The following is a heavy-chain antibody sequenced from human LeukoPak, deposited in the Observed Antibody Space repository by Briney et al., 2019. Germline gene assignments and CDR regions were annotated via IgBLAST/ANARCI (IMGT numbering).Heavy chain of an antibody. CDR2: IRYDGSNK. J-gene: IGHJ6*03. CDR3: AKSRTAAAAMGGNYYYYYYMDV. V-gene: IGHV3-30*02. CDR1: GFTFSSYG. D-gene: IGHD6-13*01. Sequence: GGSLRLSCAASGFTFSSYGMHWVRQAPGKGLEWVAFIRYDGSNKYYADSVKGRFTTSRDNSKNTLYLQMNSLRAEDTAVYYCAKSRTAAAAMGGNYYYYYYMDVWGKGTTVTISS.